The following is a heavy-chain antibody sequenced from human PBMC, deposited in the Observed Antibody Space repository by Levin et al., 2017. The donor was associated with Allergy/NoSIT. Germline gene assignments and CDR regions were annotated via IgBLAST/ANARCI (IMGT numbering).Heavy chain of an antibody. CDR3: AREGIQPGSFGVVTGLHGAFDI. CDR2: IWYDGSNK. V-gene: IGHV3-33*01. Sequence: AGGSLRLSCAASGFTFSSYGMHWVRQAPGKGLEWVAVIWYDGSNKYYADSVKGRFTISRDNSKNTLYLQMNSLRAEDTAVYYCAREGIQPGSFGVVTGLHGAFDIWGQGTMVTVSS. J-gene: IGHJ3*02. D-gene: IGHD3-3*01. CDR1: GFTFSSYG.